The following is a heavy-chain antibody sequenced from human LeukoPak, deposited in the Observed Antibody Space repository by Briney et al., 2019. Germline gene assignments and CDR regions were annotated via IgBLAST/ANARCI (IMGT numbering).Heavy chain of an antibody. D-gene: IGHD5-18*01. J-gene: IGHJ4*02. Sequence: SGGSLRLSCAASGFTFSSYEMNWVRQAPGKGLEWVSYISSGGNTIYYADSVKGRFTISRDNAKNSLYLQMNSLRAEDTAVYYCAREGTAMVSFDYRGQGTLVTVSS. CDR1: GFTFSSYE. CDR2: ISSGGNTI. CDR3: AREGTAMVSFDY. V-gene: IGHV3-48*03.